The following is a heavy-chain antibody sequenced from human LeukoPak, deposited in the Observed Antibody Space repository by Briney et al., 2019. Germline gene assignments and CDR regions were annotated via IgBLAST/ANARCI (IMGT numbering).Heavy chain of an antibody. Sequence: GGSLRLSCAASGFTFSRYSMNWVRQAPGKGLEWVSSISSSSTYIYYADSVKGRFTISRDNAKNSLYLQMNSLRAEDTAVYYCRAVAGTGNWGQGTLVTVSS. D-gene: IGHD6-19*01. V-gene: IGHV3-21*01. CDR1: GFTFSRYS. CDR2: ISSSSTYI. J-gene: IGHJ4*02. CDR3: RAVAGTGN.